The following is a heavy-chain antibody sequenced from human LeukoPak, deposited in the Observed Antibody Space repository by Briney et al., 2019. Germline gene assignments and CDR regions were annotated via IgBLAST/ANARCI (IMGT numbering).Heavy chain of an antibody. D-gene: IGHD1-26*01. J-gene: IGHJ5*02. V-gene: IGHV4-39*07. CDR2: IYYSGST. Sequence: PSETLSLTCTVSGGSISSSSYYWGWIRQPPGKGLEWIGSIYYSGSTYYNPSLKSRVTISVDTSKNQFSLKLSSVTAADTAVYYCARGRVGATLNWFDPWGQGTLVTVSS. CDR3: ARGRVGATLNWFDP. CDR1: GGSISSSSYY.